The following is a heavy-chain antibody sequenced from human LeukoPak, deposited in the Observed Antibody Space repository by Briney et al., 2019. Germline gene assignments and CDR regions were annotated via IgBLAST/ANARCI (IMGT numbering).Heavy chain of an antibody. D-gene: IGHD3-22*01. CDR1: GGSISSSGYY. Sequence: SETLSLTCTVSGGSISSSGYYWGWIRQPPGKGLECIGIMSYSGSTYYNPSLKSRVTMSVDTSKDHFPLKLSSVTAADTAVYYCARQIYYDRSGYFYFNWGQGTLVTVSS. V-gene: IGHV4-39*01. CDR3: ARQIYYDRSGYFYFN. CDR2: MSYSGST. J-gene: IGHJ4*02.